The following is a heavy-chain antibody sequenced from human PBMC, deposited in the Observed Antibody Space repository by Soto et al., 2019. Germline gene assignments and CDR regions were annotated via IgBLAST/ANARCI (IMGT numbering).Heavy chain of an antibody. D-gene: IGHD3-10*01. CDR3: ARGVTMVRGVIHTPYFDY. CDR1: GGSISSGVYS. J-gene: IGHJ4*02. CDR2: INHSGST. V-gene: IGHV4-31*11. Sequence: PSETLSLTCAVSGGSISSGVYSWSWIRQPPGKGLEWIGEINHSGSTYYNPSLKSRVTISVDTSKNQFSLKLSSVTAADTAVYYCARGVTMVRGVIHTPYFDYWGQRTLVTVSS.